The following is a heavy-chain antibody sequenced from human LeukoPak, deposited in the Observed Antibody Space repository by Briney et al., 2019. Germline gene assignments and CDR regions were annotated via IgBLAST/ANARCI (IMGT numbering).Heavy chain of an antibody. D-gene: IGHD6-19*01. CDR1: GFTFSSYW. CDR2: IKQDGSEK. J-gene: IGHJ6*03. Sequence: WGSLRLSCAASGFTFSSYWMSWVRQAPGKGLEWVANIKQDGSEKYYVDSVKGRFTISRDNAKNSLYLQMNSLRAEDTAVYYCAKDQRGGWANYYYYYYMDVWGKGTTVTVSS. V-gene: IGHV3-7*03. CDR3: AKDQRGGWANYYYYYYMDV.